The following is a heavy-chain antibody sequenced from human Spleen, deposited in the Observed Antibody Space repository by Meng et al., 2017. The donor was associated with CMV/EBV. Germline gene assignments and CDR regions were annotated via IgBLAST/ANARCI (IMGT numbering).Heavy chain of an antibody. Sequence: GESLKISCAASGFTFSSYAMSWVRQAPGKGLEWVSAISDSSGSTYYADSVKGRFTISRDNSKNTLYLQMNSLRAEDTAVYYCARALLDGPLDYWGQGALVTVSS. CDR3: ARALLDGPLDY. D-gene: IGHD3/OR15-3a*01. CDR2: ISDSSGST. J-gene: IGHJ4*02. V-gene: IGHV3-23*01. CDR1: GFTFSSYA.